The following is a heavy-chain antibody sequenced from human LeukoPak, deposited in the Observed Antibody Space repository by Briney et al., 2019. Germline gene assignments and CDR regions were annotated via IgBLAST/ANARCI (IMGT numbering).Heavy chain of an antibody. Sequence: PGGSLRLSCAASGFTFSSYGMHWVRQAPGKGLEWVGRIKSKTDGGTTDYAGPVKGRFTISRDDSKNTLYLQMNSLKTEDTAVYYCTTDPGDPFDYWGQGTLVTVSS. CDR2: IKSKTDGGTT. J-gene: IGHJ4*02. CDR3: TTDPGDPFDY. D-gene: IGHD2-21*01. V-gene: IGHV3-15*01. CDR1: GFTFSSYG.